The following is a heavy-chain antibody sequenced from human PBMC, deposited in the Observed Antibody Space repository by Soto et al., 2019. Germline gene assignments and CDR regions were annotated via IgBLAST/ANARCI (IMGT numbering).Heavy chain of an antibody. D-gene: IGHD5-12*01. CDR3: ARVALEGWLRRDAFGI. CDR1: GYTFTAYY. J-gene: IGHJ3*02. V-gene: IGHV1-2*02. Sequence: ASVKVSCKASGYTFTAYYMHWVRQAPGHGLEWMGWINPNSGGTSYAQRFHGRVTMTRDTSIATAYMELSRLTSDDTAVYYCARVALEGWLRRDAFGIWGQGTIVTVSS. CDR2: INPNSGGT.